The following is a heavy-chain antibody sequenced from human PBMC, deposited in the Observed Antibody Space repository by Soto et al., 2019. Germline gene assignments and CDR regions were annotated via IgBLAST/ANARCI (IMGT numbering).Heavy chain of an antibody. CDR1: GGTFSSYA. Sequence: GASVKVSCKASGGTFSSYAISWVRQAPGQGLEWMGGIIPIFGTANYAQKFQGRVTITADKSTSTAYMELSSLRSEDTAVYYCARRPITLIHVAYYYYGMDVWGQGNTVTVSS. D-gene: IGHD5-12*01. J-gene: IGHJ6*02. V-gene: IGHV1-69*06. CDR2: IIPIFGTA. CDR3: ARRPITLIHVAYYYYGMDV.